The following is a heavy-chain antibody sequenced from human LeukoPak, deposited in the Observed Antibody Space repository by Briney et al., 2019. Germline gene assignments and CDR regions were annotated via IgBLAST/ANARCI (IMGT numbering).Heavy chain of an antibody. CDR1: GFTFSSYA. V-gene: IGHV3-64*01. J-gene: IGHJ4*02. CDR3: ARATPGYSYGYYFDY. Sequence: PGGSLRLSCAASGFTFSSYAMHWVRQAPGKGLEYVSAISSNGGSTYHANSVKGRFTISRDNSKNTLYLQMGSLRAEDMAVYYCARATPGYSYGYYFDYWGQGTLVTVSS. D-gene: IGHD5-18*01. CDR2: ISSNGGST.